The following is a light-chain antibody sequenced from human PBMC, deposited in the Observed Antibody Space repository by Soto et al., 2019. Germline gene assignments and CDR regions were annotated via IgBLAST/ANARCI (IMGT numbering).Light chain of an antibody. J-gene: IGKJ1*01. Sequence: EIVMTQSPATLSVSPGERATLSCRASQSVSSNLAWYQQKAGQAPRLLIYGASTRATGIPARFSGSGSGTEFTLTISSLQSEDSAVYYCQQYDKWPRTFGQGTKVEIK. CDR1: QSVSSN. V-gene: IGKV3-15*01. CDR2: GAS. CDR3: QQYDKWPRT.